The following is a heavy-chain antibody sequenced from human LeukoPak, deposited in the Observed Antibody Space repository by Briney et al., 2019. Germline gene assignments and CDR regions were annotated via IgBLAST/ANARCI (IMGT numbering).Heavy chain of an antibody. CDR1: GYIFTKYY. V-gene: IGHV1-46*01. CDR2: INTSGGST. Sequence: ASVKVSCKASGYIFTKYYMHWVRQAPGQGLEWMGIINTSGGSTSSAQKFQGRVTMTRYTSTSTVYMELSSLRSEDTALYYCARDAFLSGSLSPIDYWGQGTLVTVSS. J-gene: IGHJ4*02. CDR3: ARDAFLSGSLSPIDY. D-gene: IGHD5-12*01.